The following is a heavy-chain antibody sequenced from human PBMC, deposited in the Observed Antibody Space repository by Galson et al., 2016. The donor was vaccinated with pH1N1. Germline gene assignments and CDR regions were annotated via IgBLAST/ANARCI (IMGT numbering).Heavy chain of an antibody. CDR1: GYSFATDW. J-gene: IGHJ6*03. CDR2: IYPGDSDT. D-gene: IGHD2/OR15-2a*01. V-gene: IGHV5-51*03. Sequence: QSGAEVKKAGESLKISCQASGYSFATDWIGWVRQTPGKGLEWVGIIYPGDSDTKYSPSFQGQVTMSVAKSISTAYLQWTSLQASDTAMYYWARLSMDPPYYFYFYMDVWRKGTTVTVSS. CDR3: ARLSMDPPYYFYFYMDV.